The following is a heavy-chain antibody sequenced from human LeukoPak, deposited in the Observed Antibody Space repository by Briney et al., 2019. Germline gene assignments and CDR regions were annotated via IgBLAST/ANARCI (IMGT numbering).Heavy chain of an antibody. Sequence: PGRSLRLSCAASGFTFSNYAMHWVRQAPGKGLEWVADTLYDGSNKYYADSVKGRFTVSRDNSKNMLWLQMNSLRADDTAVCYCAKDHDYGDPGYYFDYWGQGTVVTVSS. D-gene: IGHD4-17*01. CDR3: AKDHDYGDPGYYFDY. CDR1: GFTFSNYA. CDR2: TLYDGSNK. J-gene: IGHJ4*02. V-gene: IGHV3-30*18.